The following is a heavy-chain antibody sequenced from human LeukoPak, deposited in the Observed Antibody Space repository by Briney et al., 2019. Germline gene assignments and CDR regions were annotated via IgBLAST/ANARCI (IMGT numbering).Heavy chain of an antibody. CDR1: GYTFTSYY. Sequence: GASVKVSCKASGYTFTSYYMHWVRQAPGQGLEWMGIINPSGGSTSYAQKFQGRVTMTGDTSTSTVYMELSSLRSEDTAVYYCARDSSLGVEIDYWGQGTLVTVSS. V-gene: IGHV1-46*01. CDR2: INPSGGST. D-gene: IGHD2-8*01. J-gene: IGHJ4*02. CDR3: ARDSSLGVEIDY.